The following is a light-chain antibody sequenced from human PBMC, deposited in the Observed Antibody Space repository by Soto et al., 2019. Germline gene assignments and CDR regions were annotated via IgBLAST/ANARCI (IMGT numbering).Light chain of an antibody. J-gene: IGLJ3*02. CDR3: SSYAGSNIWV. CDR1: SSDVGGYNY. CDR2: EVS. Sequence: QSALTQPASVSGSPGQSITISCTGTSSDVGGYNYVSWYQQHPGKAPKLMIYEVSNRPSGVSNRFSGSKSGNTASLTISGLQAEDEADYYCSSYAGSNIWVFGGGTQLTVL. V-gene: IGLV2-14*01.